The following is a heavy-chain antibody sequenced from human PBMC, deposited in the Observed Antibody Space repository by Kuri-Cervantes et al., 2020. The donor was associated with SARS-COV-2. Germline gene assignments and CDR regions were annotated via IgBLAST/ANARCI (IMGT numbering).Heavy chain of an antibody. CDR3: AKDRVGVQDF. CDR1: GFTFSSYG. Sequence: GESLKISCAASGFTFSSYGMHRVRQAPGKGLEWVAVISHDGKNKKCIASGKGRFTISRDNSQNTLYLHMKSLRSEDTAMYYCAKDRVGVQDFWGQGTLVTVSS. J-gene: IGHJ4*02. D-gene: IGHD2-21*01. V-gene: IGHV3-30*18. CDR2: ISHDGKNK.